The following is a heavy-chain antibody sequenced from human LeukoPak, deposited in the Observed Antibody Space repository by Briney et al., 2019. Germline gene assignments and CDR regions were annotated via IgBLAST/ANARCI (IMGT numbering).Heavy chain of an antibody. CDR3: ARDSIRDFIGYYYGSGSYYLILDY. CDR1: GYTFTSYG. CDR2: ISAYNGNT. D-gene: IGHD3-10*01. J-gene: IGHJ4*02. V-gene: IGHV1-18*01. Sequence: GASVKVSCKASGYTFTSYGISWVRQAPGQGLEWMGWISAYNGNTNYAQKLQGRVTMTTDTSTRTAYMELRSLRSDDTAVYYCARDSIRDFIGYYYGSGSYYLILDYWGQGTLVTVSS.